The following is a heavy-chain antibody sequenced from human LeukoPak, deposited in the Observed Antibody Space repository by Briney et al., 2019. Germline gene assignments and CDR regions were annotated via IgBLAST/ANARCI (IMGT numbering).Heavy chain of an antibody. CDR2: INPSGSGT. V-gene: IGHV3-23*01. J-gene: IGHJ6*04. CDR3: AKDGLPTVTYYYYYGMDV. D-gene: IGHD4-17*01. CDR1: GLTFSSYA. Sequence: PGGSLRLSCAASGLTFSSYAMTWVRQAPGKGLEWISTINPSGSGTYYADSVKGHFTISRDNSKTTLYLQMNSMRAEDTAVYYCAKDGLPTVTYYYYYGMDVWGKGTTVTVSS.